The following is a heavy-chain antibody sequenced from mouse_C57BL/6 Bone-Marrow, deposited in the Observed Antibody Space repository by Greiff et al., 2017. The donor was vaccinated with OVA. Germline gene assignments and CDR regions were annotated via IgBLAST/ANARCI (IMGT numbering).Heavy chain of an antibody. Sequence: EVKVVESGGGLVQPGGSLKLSCAASGFTFSDYYMYWVRQTPEKRLEWVAYISNGGGSTYYPDTVKGRFTISRDNAKNTLYLQMSRLKSEDTAMYYCARRGHYGRDYAMDYWGQGTSVTVSS. V-gene: IGHV5-12*01. D-gene: IGHD1-1*01. CDR2: ISNGGGST. J-gene: IGHJ4*01. CDR1: GFTFSDYY. CDR3: ARRGHYGRDYAMDY.